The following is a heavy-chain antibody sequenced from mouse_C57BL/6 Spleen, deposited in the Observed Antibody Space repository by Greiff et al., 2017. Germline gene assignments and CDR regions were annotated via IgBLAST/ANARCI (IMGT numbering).Heavy chain of an antibody. CDR3: ARGVGFQYYFDY. Sequence: VQLQQSGAELVKPGASVKMSCKASGYTFTSYWITWVKQRPGQGLEWIGDIYPGSGSTNYNEKFKSKATLTVDTSSSTAYMQLSSLTSEDSAVYYCARGVGFQYYFDYWGQGTTLTVSS. D-gene: IGHD1-1*01. CDR2: IYPGSGST. V-gene: IGHV1-55*01. CDR1: GYTFTSYW. J-gene: IGHJ2*01.